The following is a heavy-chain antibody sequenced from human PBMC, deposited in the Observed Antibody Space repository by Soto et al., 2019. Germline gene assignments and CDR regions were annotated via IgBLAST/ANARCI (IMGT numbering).Heavy chain of an antibody. CDR3: PRDPILLWFGESAGGDAFDI. J-gene: IGHJ3*02. Sequence: QVQLQQWGAGLLKPSETLSLTCAVYGGSFSGYYWSWIRQPPGQGLQWIGEINHSGSTNYNPSLKSRVTISADTSKNQFTLKLSTVTAAVTAVYYCPRDPILLWFGESAGGDAFDIWGQGTMVTVST. V-gene: IGHV4-34*01. D-gene: IGHD3-10*01. CDR2: INHSGST. CDR1: GGSFSGYY.